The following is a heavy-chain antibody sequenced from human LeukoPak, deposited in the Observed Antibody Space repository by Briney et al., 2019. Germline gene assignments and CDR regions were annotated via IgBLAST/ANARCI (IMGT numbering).Heavy chain of an antibody. J-gene: IGHJ4*02. V-gene: IGHV4-59*01. D-gene: IGHD1-1*01. CDR1: GGSLSSYY. Sequence: SETLSLTCTVSGGSLSSYYWSWIRQPPGKGLEWIGYIYYSGSTNYNPSLKCRVTISVDTSKNQLYLKLSSVTAADTAVYYCARVPVRTFFDYWGKGTLVTVSS. CDR2: IYYSGST. CDR3: ARVPVRTFFDY.